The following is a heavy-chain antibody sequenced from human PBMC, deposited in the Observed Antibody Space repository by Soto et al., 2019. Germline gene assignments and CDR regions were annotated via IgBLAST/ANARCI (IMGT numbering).Heavy chain of an antibody. Sequence: PGESLKISCKGSGYNFGNYWIAWVRQMPGKGLEWMGIIYPGDGDTLYSPSFQGQVTFSVDKSVNTAYLKWSSVEASDTAIYYCARHVFNMARGPLDPWGQGTRVTVSS. J-gene: IGHJ5*02. CDR2: IYPGDGDT. V-gene: IGHV5-51*01. CDR3: ARHVFNMARGPLDP. D-gene: IGHD3-10*01. CDR1: GYNFGNYW.